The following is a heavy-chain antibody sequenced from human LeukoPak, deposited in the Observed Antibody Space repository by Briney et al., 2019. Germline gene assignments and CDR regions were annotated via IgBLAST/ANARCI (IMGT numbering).Heavy chain of an antibody. Sequence: SQTLSLTCTVSGGSISSGGYHWSWIRQHPGKGLEWIGYIYYRGSTNYNPSLKSRVTISVDTSKNQFSLKLSSVTASDTAVYYCARHKNYYDSSGYYYELDYWGQGTLVTVSS. V-gene: IGHV4-31*03. CDR1: GGSISSGGYH. J-gene: IGHJ4*02. CDR2: IYYRGST. D-gene: IGHD3-22*01. CDR3: ARHKNYYDSSGYYYELDY.